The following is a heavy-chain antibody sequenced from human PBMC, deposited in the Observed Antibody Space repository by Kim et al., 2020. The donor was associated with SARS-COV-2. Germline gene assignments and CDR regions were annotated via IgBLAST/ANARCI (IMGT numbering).Heavy chain of an antibody. V-gene: IGHV3-23*01. J-gene: IGHJ6*02. D-gene: IGHD4-4*01. CDR3: VKAEGYSNFYYNGMDV. Sequence: SVKGRFTITRDNSKNTLYLQLNSLRAEDTALYYWVKAEGYSNFYYNGMDVWGQGTTVTVSS.